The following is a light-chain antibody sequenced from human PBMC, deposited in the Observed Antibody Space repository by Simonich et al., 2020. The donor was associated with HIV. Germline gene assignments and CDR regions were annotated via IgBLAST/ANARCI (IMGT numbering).Light chain of an antibody. CDR2: WAS. J-gene: IGKJ2*01. CDR3: QQYYTTPYT. CDR1: QSVLYSSNSKNY. Sequence: DIVMTQSPESLAVSLGERATINCKSTQSVLYSSNSKNYLAWYQQKPGQPPKLLIYWASTRESGVPDRVSGSGSGTDFTLTISSLQAEDVAVYYCQQYYTTPYTFGQGTTLEIK. V-gene: IGKV4-1*01.